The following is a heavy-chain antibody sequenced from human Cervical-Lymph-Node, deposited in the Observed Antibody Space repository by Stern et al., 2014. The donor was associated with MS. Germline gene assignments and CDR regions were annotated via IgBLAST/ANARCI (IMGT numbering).Heavy chain of an antibody. Sequence: VQLGQSGAAVKKPGESLKISCQGSGYIFTTHWIAWVRQMPGKGLEWMGTIYPGDSDARYSPSLLGQVTISADKSTNTVHLQWRSLKASDTAIYYCARQREGTSYFDASDMWGQGTVVIVSS. V-gene: IGHV5-51*01. J-gene: IGHJ3*02. CDR1: GYIFTTHW. D-gene: IGHD2-2*01. CDR2: IYPGDSDA. CDR3: ARQREGTSYFDASDM.